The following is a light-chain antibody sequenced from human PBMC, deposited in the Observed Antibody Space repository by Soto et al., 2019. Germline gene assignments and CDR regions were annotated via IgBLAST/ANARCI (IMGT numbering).Light chain of an antibody. J-gene: IGLJ2*01. CDR3: SSYAGSNNV. CDR1: SSDVGGYNY. V-gene: IGLV2-8*01. Sequence: QSVLTQPPSASGSPGQSVTISCTGTSSDVGGYNYVSWYQHHPGKAPKLMIYEVSKRPSGVPDRFSGSKSGNTASLTVSGLQAEDEADYYCSSYAGSNNVFGGGTQLTVL. CDR2: EVS.